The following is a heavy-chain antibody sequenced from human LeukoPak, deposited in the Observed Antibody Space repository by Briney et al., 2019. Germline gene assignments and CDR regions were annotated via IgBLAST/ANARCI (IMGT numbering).Heavy chain of an antibody. CDR3: AAPSARSTVTTWSAFDL. Sequence: ASVKVSCMASGYSFTSYYMHWLRQAPRQGLAWMGIINPIGGSTSYAQKFQGRVTITEDTSTNRAYMELSSLRSEDSAMYYCAAPSARSTVTTWSAFDLWGQGTMVTVSS. J-gene: IGHJ3*01. V-gene: IGHV1-46*01. CDR1: GYSFTSYY. CDR2: INPIGGST. D-gene: IGHD4-17*01.